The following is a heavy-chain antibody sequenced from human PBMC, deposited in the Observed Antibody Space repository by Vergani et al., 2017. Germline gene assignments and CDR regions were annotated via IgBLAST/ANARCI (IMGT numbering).Heavy chain of an antibody. CDR2: IIPIFGTA. Sequence: QVQLVQSGAEVKKPGSSVKVSCKASGGTFSSYAINWVRQAPGQGLEWMGRIIPIFGTATYAKKFQGRVTITAVDSTSTAYMELSSLRSEDTAVYYCARQYSSSSPPLDYWGQGTLVTVSS. CDR1: GGTFSSYA. CDR3: ARQYSSSSPPLDY. V-gene: IGHV1-69*13. D-gene: IGHD6-6*01. J-gene: IGHJ4*02.